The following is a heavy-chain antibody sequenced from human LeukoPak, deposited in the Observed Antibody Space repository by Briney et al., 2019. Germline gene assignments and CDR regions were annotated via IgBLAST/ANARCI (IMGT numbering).Heavy chain of an antibody. J-gene: IGHJ4*02. CDR3: ARGEVVPAAGDYFDY. V-gene: IGHV4-30-4*08. Sequence: KPSETLSLTCTVSGGSISSGDYYWSWIRQPPGKGLEWIGYIYYSGSTYYNPSLKSRVTISVDTSKNQFSLKLSSVTAADTAVYYCARGEVVPAAGDYFDYWGQGTLVTASS. D-gene: IGHD2-2*01. CDR1: GGSISSGDYY. CDR2: IYYSGST.